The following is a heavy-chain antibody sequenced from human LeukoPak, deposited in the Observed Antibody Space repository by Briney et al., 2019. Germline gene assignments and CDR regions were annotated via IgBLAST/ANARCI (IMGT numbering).Heavy chain of an antibody. V-gene: IGHV3-20*04. CDR3: AREVAGEGAFDI. CDR2: INWNGGST. Sequence: RTGGSLRLSCAASGFTFDDSGMSWVRQVPGKGLEWVSGINWNGGSTVYADSVKGRFTISRDNAKNSLYLQMNSLRAEDTAVYYCAREVAGEGAFDIWGQGTMVTVSS. J-gene: IGHJ3*02. D-gene: IGHD6-19*01. CDR1: GFTFDDSG.